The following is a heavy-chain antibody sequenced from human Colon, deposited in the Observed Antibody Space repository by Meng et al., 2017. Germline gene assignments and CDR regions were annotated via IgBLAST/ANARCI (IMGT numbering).Heavy chain of an antibody. Sequence: GESLKISCAASEFTVSGNYMTWVRQAPGKGLDWVSSIYRDGTTYYADSVKGRFAISRDTSKNTLSLQMSSLRHEVTALYYCVTGGHYFGTWGQGTMVTVSS. CDR3: VTGGHYFGT. V-gene: IGHV3-66*02. J-gene: IGHJ3*01. CDR2: IYRDGTT. D-gene: IGHD3-10*01. CDR1: EFTVSGNY.